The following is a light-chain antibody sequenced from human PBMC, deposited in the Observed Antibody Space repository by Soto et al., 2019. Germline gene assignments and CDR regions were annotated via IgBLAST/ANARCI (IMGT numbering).Light chain of an antibody. CDR3: QQSYSTPPT. V-gene: IGKV1-39*01. CDR1: QSISSY. CDR2: AAS. J-gene: IGKJ4*01. Sequence: DIQMTQSPSSLSASVGDRVTITCRASQSISSYLNWYQQKPWKAPKLLIYAASSLQSGVPSRFSGSGSGTDFTLTISSLQPEDFATYYCQQSYSTPPTFVGGTKVEIK.